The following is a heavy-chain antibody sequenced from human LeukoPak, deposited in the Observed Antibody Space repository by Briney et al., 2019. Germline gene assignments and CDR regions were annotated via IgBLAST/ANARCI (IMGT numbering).Heavy chain of an antibody. V-gene: IGHV3-11*04. J-gene: IGHJ4*02. CDR3: ARDWFHAIDY. CDR1: GFDFSDYY. CDR2: IKTTGLTT. Sequence: GGSLRLSCAASGFDFSDYYMSWIRQAPGKGLEWISNIKTTGLTTYYADSVKGRFTISRDNAKNSLFLQMNSLRAEDTAVYYCARDWFHAIDYWGQGTLVTVSS. D-gene: IGHD2/OR15-2a*01.